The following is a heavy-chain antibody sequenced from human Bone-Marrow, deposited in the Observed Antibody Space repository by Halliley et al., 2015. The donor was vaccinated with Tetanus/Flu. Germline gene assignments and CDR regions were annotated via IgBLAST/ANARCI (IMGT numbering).Heavy chain of an antibody. D-gene: IGHD3-22*01. J-gene: IGHJ3*02. V-gene: IGHV3-53*01. Sequence: IYGGDSAYYADSVKGRLTISRDNSKNTVFLQMNSLRAEDTAVYYCARVPDRSYFGSSGYFAFDIWGQGTMVTVSS. CDR2: IYGGDSA. CDR3: ARVPDRSYFGSSGYFAFDI.